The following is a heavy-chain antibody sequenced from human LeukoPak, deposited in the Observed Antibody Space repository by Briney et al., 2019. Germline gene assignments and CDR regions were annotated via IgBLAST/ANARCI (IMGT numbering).Heavy chain of an antibody. Sequence: SETLSLTGTVSGGSISSYYWSWLRQPPGKGLEWMGYIYYSGSTNDNPSLKRRVTISVDTSKNQFSLQLSSVTAADTAVYYCARGGLRGDRIIDYWGQGTLVTVSS. CDR1: GGSISSYY. V-gene: IGHV4-59*01. J-gene: IGHJ4*02. D-gene: IGHD2-21*02. CDR3: ARGGLRGDRIIDY. CDR2: IYYSGST.